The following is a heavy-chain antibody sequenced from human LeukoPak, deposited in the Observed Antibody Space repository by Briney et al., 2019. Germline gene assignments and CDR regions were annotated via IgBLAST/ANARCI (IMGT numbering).Heavy chain of an antibody. CDR1: GFTFSNYV. J-gene: IGHJ4*02. Sequence: PGTSLRLSCAASGFTFSNYVMHWVRQAPGKGLEWVAVISYDGSNKYYADSVKGRFTISRDNSKNTLYLQMNSLRAEDTAVYYCAAGGEQWLVQGYWGQGTLVTVSS. D-gene: IGHD6-19*01. CDR2: ISYDGSNK. CDR3: AAGGEQWLVQGY. V-gene: IGHV3-30*03.